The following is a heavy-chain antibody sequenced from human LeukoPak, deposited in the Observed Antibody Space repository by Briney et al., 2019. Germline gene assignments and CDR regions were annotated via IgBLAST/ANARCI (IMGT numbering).Heavy chain of an antibody. Sequence: GGSLRLSCAASGFTFSNAWMSRVRQAPGKGLEWVGRIKSKTDGGTTDYAAPVKGRFTISRDDSKNTLYLQMNSLKTEDTAVYYCTTQTMIRTHYGMDVWGQGTTVTVSS. D-gene: IGHD3-22*01. CDR3: TTQTMIRTHYGMDV. CDR2: IKSKTDGGTT. V-gene: IGHV3-15*01. CDR1: GFTFSNAW. J-gene: IGHJ6*02.